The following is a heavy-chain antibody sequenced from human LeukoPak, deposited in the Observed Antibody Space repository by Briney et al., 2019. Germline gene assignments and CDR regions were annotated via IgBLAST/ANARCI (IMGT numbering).Heavy chain of an antibody. CDR1: GVSISSSSSF. V-gene: IGHV4-39*01. D-gene: IGHD2-8*01. CDR3: ARQWVF. Sequence: SETLSLTCSVSGVSISSSSSFWGWIRQPPGQGLELIGGINYSGNTYYNPSLKSRVTISVDTSKNQFSLKLNSVTTADTAVYYCARQWVFWGQGTLVTVSS. CDR2: INYSGNT. J-gene: IGHJ4*02.